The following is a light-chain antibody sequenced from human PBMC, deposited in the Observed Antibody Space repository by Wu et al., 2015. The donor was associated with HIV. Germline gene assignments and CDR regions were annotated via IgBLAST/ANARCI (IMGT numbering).Light chain of an antibody. CDR3: QQRRYWPLYT. CDR2: DAS. V-gene: IGKV3-11*01. CDR1: QSVASF. Sequence: EIVLTQFPATLSLSPGERATLSSRASQSVASFLAWYQQKPGQAPRLLIYDASNRATGIPARFSGSGSGTDFTLTISSLEPEDFAVYYCQQRRYWPLYTFGQGTKLEIK. J-gene: IGKJ2*01.